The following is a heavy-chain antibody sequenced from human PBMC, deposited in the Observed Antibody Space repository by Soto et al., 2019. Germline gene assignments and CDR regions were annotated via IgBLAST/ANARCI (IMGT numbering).Heavy chain of an antibody. J-gene: IGHJ4*02. CDR1: GYXFNMYL. D-gene: IGHD2-15*01. Sequence: EXLKISCQCSGYXFNMYLLVWVRQMPGKGLEFMGIINPDDSETRYSPSFLCQVTISADKSISTAYLQWRSLEASDNAMYYCARQEPPRYCSSPTCFAPFDYWGQGALGTVSS. V-gene: IGHV5-51*01. CDR2: INPDDSET. CDR3: ARQEPPRYCSSPTCFAPFDY.